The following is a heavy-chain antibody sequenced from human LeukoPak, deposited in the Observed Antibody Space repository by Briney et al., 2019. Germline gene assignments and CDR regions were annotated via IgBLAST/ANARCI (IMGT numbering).Heavy chain of an antibody. CDR1: GYTFTAYY. CDR2: INPKSGGT. Sequence: ASVNVSCKASGYTFTAYYMHWVRQAPGQGLEWMGWINPKSGGTNYAQKFQGRVTMTRDTSVKTAYMELSSQRSDDTAVYYCVRGDYYDRGVYYYDWGQGTLVTVSS. V-gene: IGHV1-2*02. CDR3: VRGDYYDRGVYYYD. J-gene: IGHJ4*02. D-gene: IGHD3-22*01.